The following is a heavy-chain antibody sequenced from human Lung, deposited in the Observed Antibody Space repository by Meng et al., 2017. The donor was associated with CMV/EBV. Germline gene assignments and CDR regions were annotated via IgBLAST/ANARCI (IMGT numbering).Heavy chain of an antibody. CDR1: GFTFSSYG. CDR2: IRYDGSNK. D-gene: IGHD5-24*01. CDR3: AKGSGDGYNFAGTLDY. V-gene: IGHV3-30*02. J-gene: IGHJ4*02. Sequence: GGSXRLXXAASGFTFSSYGMHWVRQAPGKGLEWVAFIRYDGSNKYYADSVKGRFTISRDNSKNTLYLQMNSLRAEDTAVYYCAKGSGDGYNFAGTLDYWGQGTLVTVSS.